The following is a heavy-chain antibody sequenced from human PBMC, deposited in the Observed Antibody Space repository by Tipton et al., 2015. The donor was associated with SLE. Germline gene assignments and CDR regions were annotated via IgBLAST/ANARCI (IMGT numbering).Heavy chain of an antibody. CDR3: ARVSTSILFYYNFWSGHGAFDI. D-gene: IGHD3-3*01. Sequence: QSGAEVKKPGSSVKVSCKASGGTFSSYAISWVRQAPGQGLEWLGWISAYNGNTNYAQKFQDRVSMTTDTSTSTAYMELRSLRSDDTAVYFCARVSTSILFYYNFWSGHGAFDIWGQGTMLTVSS. CDR2: ISAYNGNT. J-gene: IGHJ3*02. V-gene: IGHV1-18*01. CDR1: GGTFSSYA.